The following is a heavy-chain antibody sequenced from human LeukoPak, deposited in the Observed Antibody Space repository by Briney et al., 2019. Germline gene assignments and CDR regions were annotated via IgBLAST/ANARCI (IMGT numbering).Heavy chain of an antibody. J-gene: IGHJ4*02. CDR2: FDPEDGET. CDR1: GYTLTELS. D-gene: IGHD1-26*01. Sequence: ASVKVSCKVSGYTLTELSMHWVRQAPGKGLEWMGGFDPEDGETIYAQKFQGRVTMTEDTSTDTAYMELSSLRSEDTAVYYCATVYLRWELLRGFDYWGKGTLVTVSS. CDR3: ATVYLRWELLRGFDY. V-gene: IGHV1-24*01.